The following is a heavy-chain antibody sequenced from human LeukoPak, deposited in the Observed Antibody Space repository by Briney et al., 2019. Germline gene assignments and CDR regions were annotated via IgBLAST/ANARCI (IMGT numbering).Heavy chain of an antibody. J-gene: IGHJ4*02. D-gene: IGHD2-15*01. CDR3: ARAGGYCGRLSCPYYFDY. CDR1: GYTFTSYG. Sequence: ASVKVSCKASGYTFTSYGISWVRQAPGQGLEWMGWISAYNGNTNYAQKLQGRVTMTTDTSTSTAYMELRSLRSEDTAVYYCARAGGYCGRLSCPYYFDYWGQGSLVAVSS. V-gene: IGHV1-18*01. CDR2: ISAYNGNT.